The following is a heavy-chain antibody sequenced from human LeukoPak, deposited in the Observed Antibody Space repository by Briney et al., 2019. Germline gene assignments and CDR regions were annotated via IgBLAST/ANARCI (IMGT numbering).Heavy chain of an antibody. D-gene: IGHD6-13*01. Sequence: AGGSLRLSCAASGFIFSSYWMSWVRQAPGKGLEWVANIKQDGSEKYYVDSVKGRFTISRDNAKNSLYLQMNSLRAEDTAVYYCASSSSWPYNWFDPWGQGTLVTVSS. CDR3: ASSSSWPYNWFDP. J-gene: IGHJ5*02. CDR1: GFIFSSYW. V-gene: IGHV3-7*01. CDR2: IKQDGSEK.